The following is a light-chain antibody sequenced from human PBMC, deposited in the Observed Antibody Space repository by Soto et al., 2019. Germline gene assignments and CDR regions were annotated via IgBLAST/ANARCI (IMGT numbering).Light chain of an antibody. CDR1: QYISRH. V-gene: IGKV1-39*01. Sequence: DLQMTQSPSSLSASVGDRVTITCRASQYISRHLNWYQQRAGKTPKLLIYAASSLHSGVPSRFSGSGSGTEFTLTISILQPEDFATYFCQQSYISSWTFGQGTKVEIK. CDR2: AAS. J-gene: IGKJ1*01. CDR3: QQSYISSWT.